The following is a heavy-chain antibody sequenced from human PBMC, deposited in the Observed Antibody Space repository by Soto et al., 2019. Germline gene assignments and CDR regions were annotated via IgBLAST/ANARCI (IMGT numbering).Heavy chain of an antibody. CDR1: GGSISSYY. J-gene: IGHJ6*03. CDR2: IYYSGST. Sequence: SETLSLTCTVSGGSISSYYWSWIRQPPGKGLEWIGYIYYSGSTNYNPSLKSRVTISVDTSKNQFSLKLSSVTAADTAVYYCARAPVVPAAIRKQNYYYYYMDVWGKGTTVTVS. D-gene: IGHD2-2*01. V-gene: IGHV4-59*01. CDR3: ARAPVVPAAIRKQNYYYYYMDV.